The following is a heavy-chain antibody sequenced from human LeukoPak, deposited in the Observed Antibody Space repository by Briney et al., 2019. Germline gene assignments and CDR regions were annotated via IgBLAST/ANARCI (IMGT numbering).Heavy chain of an antibody. CDR2: IIPIFGTA. CDR3: ASSVLGAPNY. J-gene: IGHJ4*02. Sequence: ASVKVSCKASGGTFSSYAISWVRQAPGQGLEWMGGIIPIFGTASYAQKFQGRVTITTDESTSTAYMELSSLRSEDTAVYYCASSVLGAPNYWGQGTLVTVSS. D-gene: IGHD3-16*01. CDR1: GGTFSSYA. V-gene: IGHV1-69*05.